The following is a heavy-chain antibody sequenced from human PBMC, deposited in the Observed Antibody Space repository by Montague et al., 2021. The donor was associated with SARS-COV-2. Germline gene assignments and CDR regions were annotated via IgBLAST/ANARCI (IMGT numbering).Heavy chain of an antibody. D-gene: IGHD3-9*01. CDR2: IKQDVSEK. CDR3: AREDYDILTGYYSPYYYYGMDV. V-gene: IGHV3-7*01. Sequence: SLRLSCAASGFTFSSYWMNWVRQAPGKGLEWVANIKQDVSEKYXXXSXXXRFXISRDNAQNSLYLQMNSLRAEDTAVYYCAREDYDILTGYYSPYYYYGMDVWGQGTTVTVSS. CDR1: GFTFSSYW. J-gene: IGHJ6*02.